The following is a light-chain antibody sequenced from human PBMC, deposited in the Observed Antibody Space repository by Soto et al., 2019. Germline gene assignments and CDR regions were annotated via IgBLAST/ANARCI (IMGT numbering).Light chain of an antibody. CDR2: GAA. CDR1: QSVSNSY. Sequence: EIVLTQSPGTLSLSPGERATLSCRASQSVSNSYLAWYQQKPGQAPRLLIYGAATRATCIPDRFSGSGSGTDFILTISRLEPEDFAVYYCQQYGSSPPITFGQGTRLEIK. V-gene: IGKV3-20*01. CDR3: QQYGSSPPIT. J-gene: IGKJ5*01.